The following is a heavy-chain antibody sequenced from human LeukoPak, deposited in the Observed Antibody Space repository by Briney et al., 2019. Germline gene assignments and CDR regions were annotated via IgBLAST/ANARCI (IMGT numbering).Heavy chain of an antibody. V-gene: IGHV3-43*02. D-gene: IGHD2-2*01. J-gene: IGHJ4*02. CDR3: AKAPGFCSTTSCPGDY. CDR1: GFTFDHYA. Sequence: GGSLRLSCVAPGFTFDHYAMHRVRHTPGKGLEGVSLISGYGGTTYYADSVKGRFTISRDNSKNSLYLQMNSLRSEDSALYYCAKAPGFCSTTSCPGDYWGQGTLVTVSS. CDR2: ISGYGGTT.